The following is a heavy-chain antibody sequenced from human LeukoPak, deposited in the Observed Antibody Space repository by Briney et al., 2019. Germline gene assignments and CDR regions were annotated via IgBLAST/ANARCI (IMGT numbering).Heavy chain of an antibody. CDR3: ARDPARNNWFDP. CDR2: IYHSGST. J-gene: IGHJ5*02. Sequence: PSQTLSLTCTVSGGSISSGGYYWSWIRQPPGKGLDWIGYIYHSGSTYYNPSLKSRVTISVDRSKNQFSLKLSSVTAADTAVYYCARDPARNNWFDPWGQGTLVTVSS. CDR1: GGSISSGGYY. V-gene: IGHV4-30-2*01.